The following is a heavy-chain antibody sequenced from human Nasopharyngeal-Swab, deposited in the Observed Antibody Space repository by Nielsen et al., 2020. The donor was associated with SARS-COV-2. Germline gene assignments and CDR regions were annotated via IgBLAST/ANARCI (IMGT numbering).Heavy chain of an antibody. J-gene: IGHJ6*02. V-gene: IGHV1-69*01. Sequence: WVRQAPGQGLEWMGGIIPIFGTAKYAQKFQGRVTITADESTSTAYMELRSLRSEDTAVYYCAKGNVTLIRGVIENYYYYGMDVWGQGTTVTVSS. CDR3: AKGNVTLIRGVIENYYYYGMDV. D-gene: IGHD3-10*01. CDR2: IIPIFGTA.